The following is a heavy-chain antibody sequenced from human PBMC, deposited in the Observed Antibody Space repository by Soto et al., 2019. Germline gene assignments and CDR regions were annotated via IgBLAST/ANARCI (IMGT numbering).Heavy chain of an antibody. CDR1: GHTFTNYG. CDR3: ARLRYSGTYFFDS. Sequence: QVQLVQSGAEVKKPGASVKVSCKASGHTFTNYGINWVRQAPGQGLEWMGWISGYNGHTNYAQKFQGRVTMTADTSTSTAYMDLRSLRSDDTAGYYCARLRYSGTYFFDSWGQGTMVTVSS. CDR2: ISGYNGHT. V-gene: IGHV1-18*01. J-gene: IGHJ4*02. D-gene: IGHD1-26*01.